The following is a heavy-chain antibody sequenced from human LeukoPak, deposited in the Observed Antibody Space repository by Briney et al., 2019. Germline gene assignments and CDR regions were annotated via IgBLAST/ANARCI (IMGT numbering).Heavy chain of an antibody. CDR3: ATSGVITFGGAMLPYAFDI. D-gene: IGHD3-16*01. CDR2: IYYSGST. J-gene: IGHJ3*02. CDR1: GGSVSRYY. V-gene: IGHV4-59*02. Sequence: SETLSLTCTVSGGSVSRYYWSWIRQPPGKGLEWIGYIYYSGSTNYNPSLKSRVSISVDTSKSQSSLKLRSVTAADTAVYYCATSGVITFGGAMLPYAFDIWGQGTMVTVSS.